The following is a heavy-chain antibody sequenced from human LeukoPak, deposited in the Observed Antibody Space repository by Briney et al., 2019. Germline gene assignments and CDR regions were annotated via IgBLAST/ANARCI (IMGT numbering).Heavy chain of an antibody. D-gene: IGHD1-26*01. V-gene: IGHV4-34*01. Sequence: SETLCLTCAAYGGSFSGYDWSWIRQPPGKGLEWIGEINHSGSTNYNPSLKSRVTISVDTSKNQFSLKLSSVTAADTAVYYCARGRRSYYPLDYCGQGTLVTVSS. CDR2: INHSGST. CDR1: GGSFSGYD. J-gene: IGHJ4*01. CDR3: ARGRRSYYPLDY.